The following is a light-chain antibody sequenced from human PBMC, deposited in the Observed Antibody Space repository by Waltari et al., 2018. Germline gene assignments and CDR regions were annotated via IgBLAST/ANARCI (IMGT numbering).Light chain of an antibody. CDR2: DVT. J-gene: IGLJ2*01. CDR3: SSYRSSSTLVV. Sequence: YQQSPGKLPKLLIYDVTNRPSGVSNRFAGSKSGSTASLTISGLQAEDEADYYCSSYRSSSTLVVFGGGTKLIVL. V-gene: IGLV2-14*03.